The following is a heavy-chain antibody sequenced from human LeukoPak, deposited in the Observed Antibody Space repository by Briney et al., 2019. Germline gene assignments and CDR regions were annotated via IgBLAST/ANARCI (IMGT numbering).Heavy chain of an antibody. J-gene: IGHJ4*02. CDR1: GFTFDAYG. V-gene: IGHV3-20*04. Sequence: GGSLRLSCAASGFTFDAYGMSWVRQAPGKGLEWVSRINWNGGSTGYADSVKGRFTISRDNSKNTLYLQMNSLRAEDTAVYYCAKDYAYQYDSSGGHYFDYWGQGTLVTVSS. CDR2: INWNGGST. CDR3: AKDYAYQYDSSGGHYFDY. D-gene: IGHD3-22*01.